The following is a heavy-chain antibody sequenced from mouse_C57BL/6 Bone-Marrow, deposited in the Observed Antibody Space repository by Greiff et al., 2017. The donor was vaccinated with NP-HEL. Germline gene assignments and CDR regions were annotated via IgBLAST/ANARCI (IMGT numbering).Heavy chain of an antibody. D-gene: IGHD4-1*01. Sequence: EVKLMESGGDLVKPGGSLKLSCAASGFTFSSYGMSWVRQTPDKRLEWVATISSGGSYTYYPDSVKGRFTISRDNAKNTLYLQMSSLKSDDTAMYYCARRGWDVWFAYWGQGTLVTVSA. V-gene: IGHV5-6*02. CDR1: GFTFSSYG. CDR3: ARRGWDVWFAY. CDR2: ISSGGSYT. J-gene: IGHJ3*01.